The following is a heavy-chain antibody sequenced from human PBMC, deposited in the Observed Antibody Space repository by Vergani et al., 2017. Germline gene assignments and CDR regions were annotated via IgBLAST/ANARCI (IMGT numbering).Heavy chain of an antibody. CDR1: GFTLNTYG. Sequence: QVQILQSGGGVVQPGGSLRLSCTLSGFTLNTYGIHWVRQAPGKGLEWVSFIRYDGSSEYYGDSVKGRFTISRDKSQNTVNLQMNSLRTEDTAVYFCANSVIAGNVGVAYFGMDGWGRGTTVTVSS. CDR3: ANSVIAGNVGVAYFGMDG. V-gene: IGHV3-30*02. D-gene: IGHD2/OR15-2a*01. J-gene: IGHJ6*02. CDR2: IRYDGSSE.